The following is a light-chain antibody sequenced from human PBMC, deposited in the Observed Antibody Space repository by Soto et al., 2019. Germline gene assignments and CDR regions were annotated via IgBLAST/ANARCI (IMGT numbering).Light chain of an antibody. CDR2: KTS. CDR3: QQCHGYSS. J-gene: IGKJ2*01. CDR1: QYIDGW. V-gene: IGKV1-5*03. Sequence: DIRLTQSPSTLSASVGDSVTITCRASQYIDGWLAWYQQKPGKAPHLLIYKTSTLESGVPSRFSASGSGTEFTLTISSLRADDFATYYCQQCHGYSSFGQETKLEI.